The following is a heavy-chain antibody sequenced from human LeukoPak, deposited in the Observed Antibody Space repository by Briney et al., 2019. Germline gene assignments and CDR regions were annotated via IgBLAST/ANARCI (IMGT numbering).Heavy chain of an antibody. Sequence: PGGSLRLSCAASGFTFSSYAMSWVRQAPGKGLEWVSAISGSGGSTYYADSVKGRFTIPRDNSKNTLYLQMNSLRAEDTAVYYCAKSGCSSTSCYKDYYMDVWGKGTTVTVSS. CDR1: GFTFSSYA. V-gene: IGHV3-23*01. CDR3: AKSGCSSTSCYKDYYMDV. J-gene: IGHJ6*03. D-gene: IGHD2-2*02. CDR2: ISGSGGST.